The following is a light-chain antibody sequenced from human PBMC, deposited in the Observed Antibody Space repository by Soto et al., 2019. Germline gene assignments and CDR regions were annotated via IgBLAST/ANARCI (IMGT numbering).Light chain of an antibody. J-gene: IGKJ1*01. V-gene: IGKV3-20*01. Sequence: EIVLTRSPGTLSLSPGERATLSCRASQSVSSSFLAWYQQKPGQAPRLLIYGASSRATAIPDRFSGSGSGTDFTLTISRLEPEDFAVYYCQQYGTSPTWTFGQGTKVDIK. CDR2: GAS. CDR1: QSVSSSF. CDR3: QQYGTSPTWT.